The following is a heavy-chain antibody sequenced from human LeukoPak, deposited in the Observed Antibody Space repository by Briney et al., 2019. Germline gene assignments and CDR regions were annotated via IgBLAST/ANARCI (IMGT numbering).Heavy chain of an antibody. CDR1: GFTFSSYD. CDR3: AKDREYSYGFTFDY. V-gene: IGHV3-23*01. Sequence: GGSLRLSCAASGFTFSSYDTSWVRQAPGKGLEWVSAISGSGGSTYYADSVKGRFTISRDNSKNTLYLQMNSLRAEDTAVYYCAKDREYSYGFTFDYWGQGTLVTVSS. CDR2: ISGSGGST. J-gene: IGHJ4*02. D-gene: IGHD5-18*01.